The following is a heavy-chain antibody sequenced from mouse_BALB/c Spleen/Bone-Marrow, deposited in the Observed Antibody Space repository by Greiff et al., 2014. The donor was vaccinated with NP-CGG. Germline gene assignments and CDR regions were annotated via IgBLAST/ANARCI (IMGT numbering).Heavy chain of an antibody. CDR2: INTENGNI. CDR1: GFNIKDYY. J-gene: IGHJ2*01. CDR3: ARSPRNYFDY. Sequence: VQLQQPGAELVRPGALVRLSCKASGFNIKDYYMYWVKQRPEKGLEWIGWINTENGNIIYDHKFQGRASITADTSSNTAYLQLSSLTSEDTAVYYCARSPRNYFDYWGQGSTLTVSS. V-gene: IGHV14-1*02.